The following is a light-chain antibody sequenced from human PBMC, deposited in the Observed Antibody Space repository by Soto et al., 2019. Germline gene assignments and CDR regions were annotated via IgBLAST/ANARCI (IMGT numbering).Light chain of an antibody. CDR3: QQYNNWPPWT. V-gene: IGKV3-15*01. Sequence: EIVMTQSPATLSVSPGERATLSCRASENIRSNLAWYQQKPGQAPRLLIYAASTRATGIPDMFSGSGSGTEFTLTISSLQAEDFAVYHCQQYNNWPPWTFGQGTKVEIK. CDR2: AAS. CDR1: ENIRSN. J-gene: IGKJ1*01.